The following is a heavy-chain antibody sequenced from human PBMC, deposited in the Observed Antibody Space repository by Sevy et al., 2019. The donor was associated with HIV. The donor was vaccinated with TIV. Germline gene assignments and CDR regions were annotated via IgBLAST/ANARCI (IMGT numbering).Heavy chain of an antibody. D-gene: IGHD3-22*01. CDR2: ISAYNGNT. Sequence: ASVKVSCKASGYTFTSYGIIWVRQAPGQGLEWMGWISAYNGNTNYPQKLQGRVTMTTDTSTSTAYMELRSLRSDDTAVYYCARDEKEWVVVTPVYFDYWGQGTLVTVSS. CDR3: ARDEKEWVVVTPVYFDY. J-gene: IGHJ4*02. V-gene: IGHV1-18*01. CDR1: GYTFTSYG.